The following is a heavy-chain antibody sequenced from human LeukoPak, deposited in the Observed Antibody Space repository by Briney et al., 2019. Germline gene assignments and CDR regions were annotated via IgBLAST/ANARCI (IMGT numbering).Heavy chain of an antibody. D-gene: IGHD6-13*01. CDR3: ARGYSGSWGLDY. J-gene: IGHJ4*02. V-gene: IGHV4-34*01. Sequence: SETLSLTCAVYGGSFSGYYWSWIRQPPGKGLEWIGEINHSGSTNYNPSLKSRVTISVDTSKNQFSLKLSSVTAADTAVYYCARGYSGSWGLDYWGQGTLVTVSS. CDR2: INHSGST. CDR1: GGSFSGYY.